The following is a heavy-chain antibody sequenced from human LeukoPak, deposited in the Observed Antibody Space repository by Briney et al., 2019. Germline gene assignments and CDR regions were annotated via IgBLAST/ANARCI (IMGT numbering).Heavy chain of an antibody. D-gene: IGHD3-10*01. CDR3: ARDPFMVRGVITTAYFDY. CDR2: IIPIFGTA. V-gene: IGHV1-69*05. J-gene: IGHJ4*02. Sequence: ASVKVSCKASGGTFSSYAISWVRQAPGQGLEWMGRIIPIFGTANYAQKFQGRVTITTDESASTAYMELSSLRSEDTAVYYCARDPFMVRGVITTAYFDYWGQGTLVTVYS. CDR1: GGTFSSYA.